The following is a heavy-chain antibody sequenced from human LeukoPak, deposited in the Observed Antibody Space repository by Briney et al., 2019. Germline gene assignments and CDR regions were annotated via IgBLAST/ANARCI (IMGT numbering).Heavy chain of an antibody. CDR3: AKPFGESLYSCFDA. D-gene: IGHD3-10*01. CDR2: ITGRGAST. J-gene: IGHJ5*02. V-gene: IGHV3-23*01. CDR1: GFTFSAYA. Sequence: GGSLRLPCAGSGFTFSAYAVSWVRQAPGKGLEWVSTITGRGASTYYADSVRGRFTISRDNSKNTLYLQMNSLRAEDTALYYCAKPFGESLYSCFDAWGQGTLVTVSS.